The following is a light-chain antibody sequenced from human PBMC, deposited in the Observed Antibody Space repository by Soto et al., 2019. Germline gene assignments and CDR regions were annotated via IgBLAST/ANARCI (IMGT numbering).Light chain of an antibody. CDR2: AAS. CDR3: QQSYSTRPLT. Sequence: DIQMTQSPSSLSASVGDRVTIPCRASQSISSYLSWYQQKPGKAPKLLIYAASSLQSGVPSRFSGSGSGTDFTLTISSLQPEDFATYYCQQSYSTRPLTFGGGTKVDIK. V-gene: IGKV1-39*01. J-gene: IGKJ4*01. CDR1: QSISSY.